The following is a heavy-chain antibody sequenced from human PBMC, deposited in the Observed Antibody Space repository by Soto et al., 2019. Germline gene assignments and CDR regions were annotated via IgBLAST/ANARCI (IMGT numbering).Heavy chain of an antibody. D-gene: IGHD1-26*01. Sequence: QVQLVQSGAEVKKPGSSVKVSCKASGGTFSSYAISWVRQAPGQGLEWMGGIIPIFGTADYTQKFQGRVTITADESTSTXXMELSSLRSEDTAVYYCASHSGSSPEGRYYYGMDVWGQGTPVTVSS. CDR2: IIPIFGTA. CDR1: GGTFSSYA. J-gene: IGHJ6*02. CDR3: ASHSGSSPEGRYYYGMDV. V-gene: IGHV1-69*12.